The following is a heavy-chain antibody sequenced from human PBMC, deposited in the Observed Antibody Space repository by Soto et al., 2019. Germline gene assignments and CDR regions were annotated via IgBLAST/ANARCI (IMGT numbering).Heavy chain of an antibody. CDR2: INHSGST. V-gene: IGHV4-34*01. CDR3: AGIYYYYYMDV. CDR1: GGSFSGYY. J-gene: IGHJ6*03. Sequence: SETLSLTCAVYGGSFSGYYWSWIRQPPGKGLEWIGEINHSGSTNYNPSLKSRVTISVDTSKNQFSLKLSSVTAADTAVYYCAGIYYYYYMDVWGKGTTVTVSS.